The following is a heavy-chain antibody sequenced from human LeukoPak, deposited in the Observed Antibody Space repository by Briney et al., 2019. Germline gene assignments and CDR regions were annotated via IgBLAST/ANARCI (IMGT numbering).Heavy chain of an antibody. V-gene: IGHV3-74*01. J-gene: IGHJ4*02. D-gene: IGHD3-22*01. Sequence: GGSLRLSCAASGFTFSSYWMHWVRQAPGKGLVWVSRINSDGSSASYADSVKGRFTISRDNAKNTLYLQMNSLRAEDTAVYYCARVYYDGPLDYWGQGTLVTVSS. CDR2: INSDGSSA. CDR3: ARVYYDGPLDY. CDR1: GFTFSSYW.